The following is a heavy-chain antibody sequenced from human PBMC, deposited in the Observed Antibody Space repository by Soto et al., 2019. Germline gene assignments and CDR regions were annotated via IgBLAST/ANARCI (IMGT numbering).Heavy chain of an antibody. J-gene: IGHJ4*02. Sequence: QVQLQESGPGLVKPSETLSLTCTVSGGPIYSSSYSCGWIRQPPGKGLEWIGSRYYSGSTYYNPSLKIRVTICVDRSKGQFYLKTRSVNAAATAVYYCERQTNFLGNNRFFDCWGQGTLVTVSS. V-gene: IGHV4-39*01. CDR1: GGPIYSSSYS. CDR2: RYYSGST. CDR3: ERQTNFLGNNRFFDC. D-gene: IGHD1-20*01.